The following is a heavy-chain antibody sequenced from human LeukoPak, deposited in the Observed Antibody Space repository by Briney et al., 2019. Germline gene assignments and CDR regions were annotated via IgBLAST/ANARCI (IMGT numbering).Heavy chain of an antibody. CDR1: GGSFSGYY. CDR2: INHSGST. V-gene: IGHV4-34*01. J-gene: IGHJ4*02. CDR3: ARHRGSSGYSSFDY. Sequence: SETLSLTCAVYGGSFSGYYWSWIRQPPGKGLEWIGEINHSGSTYYNPSLKSRVTISVETSKNHFSLKLSSVTAADTAVYYCARHRGSSGYSSFDYWGQGTLVTVSS. D-gene: IGHD6-19*01.